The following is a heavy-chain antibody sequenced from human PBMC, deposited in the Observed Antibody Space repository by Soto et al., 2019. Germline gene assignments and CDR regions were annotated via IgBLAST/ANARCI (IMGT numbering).Heavy chain of an antibody. CDR1: GFTFSSYE. V-gene: IGHV3-48*03. Sequence: EVQLVESGGGLVQPGGSLRLSCAASGFTFSSYEMNWVRQAPGKGLEWVSYISSSGSTIYYADSVKGRFTISRDNAKNSLYLQMNSLRAEDTAVYYCARGGTIYSGYDSIAFDIWGQGTMVTVSS. CDR3: ARGGTIYSGYDSIAFDI. CDR2: ISSSGSTI. D-gene: IGHD5-12*01. J-gene: IGHJ3*02.